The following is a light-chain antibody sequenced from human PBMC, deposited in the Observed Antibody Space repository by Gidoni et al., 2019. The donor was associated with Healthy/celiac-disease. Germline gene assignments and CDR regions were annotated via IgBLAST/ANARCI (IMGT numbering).Light chain of an antibody. V-gene: IGKV3-15*01. CDR3: QQYNNWPPRT. CDR1: QSVSSN. J-gene: IGKJ1*01. Sequence: EIVMTQSPATLSVSPGERATLSCRASQSVSSNLAWYQQKPGQAPRLLIYGASTRATGIPARFSGSGSGTEFTLTISSLQSEDFAVYYCQQYNNWPPRTFXRXTKVEIK. CDR2: GAS.